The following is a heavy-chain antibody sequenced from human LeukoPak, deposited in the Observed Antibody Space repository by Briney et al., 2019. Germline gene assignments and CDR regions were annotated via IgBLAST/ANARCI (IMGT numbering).Heavy chain of an antibody. Sequence: PGGSLRLSCAASGFTFSNAWMSWVRQAPGKGLEWVGRIKSKTDGGTTDYAAPVKGRFTISRDNAKNSLYLQMNSLRAEDTAVYFCARSGYSSTWYLQNFELDYWGQGTLVTVSS. D-gene: IGHD2-2*01. CDR1: GFTFSNAW. V-gene: IGHV3-15*01. CDR2: IKSKTDGGTT. J-gene: IGHJ4*02. CDR3: ARSGYSSTWYLQNFELDY.